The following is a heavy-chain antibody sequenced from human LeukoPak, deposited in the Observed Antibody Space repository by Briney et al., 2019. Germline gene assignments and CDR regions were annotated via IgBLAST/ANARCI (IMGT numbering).Heavy chain of an antibody. CDR2: IYYSGRT. CDR3: ARVWNSSGWYVDWFDP. Sequence: PSETLSLTCTVSGGSISSYYWSWLRQPPGKGLEGLGYIYYSGRTNYNPSLKSRVTISVDTSKNQFSLKLSSVTAADTAVYYCARVWNSSGWYVDWFDPWGQGTLVTVSS. CDR1: GGSISSYY. D-gene: IGHD6-19*01. V-gene: IGHV4-59*01. J-gene: IGHJ5*02.